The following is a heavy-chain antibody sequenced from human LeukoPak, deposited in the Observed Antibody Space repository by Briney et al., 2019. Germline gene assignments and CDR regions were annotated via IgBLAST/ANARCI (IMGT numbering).Heavy chain of an antibody. CDR3: ARDSGDWSVDY. CDR2: MKIIDDTT. J-gene: IGHJ4*02. Sequence: ASVTVSCTTSGYPFTIYHMHWVRQAPGQGHEWMGIMKIIDDTTSFTHKFQGRLTTTRDTSTSPVFMELTSLRSEDTALYYCARDSGDWSVDYWGQGTLVTVSS. CDR1: GYPFTIYH. V-gene: IGHV1-46*01. D-gene: IGHD2-21*02.